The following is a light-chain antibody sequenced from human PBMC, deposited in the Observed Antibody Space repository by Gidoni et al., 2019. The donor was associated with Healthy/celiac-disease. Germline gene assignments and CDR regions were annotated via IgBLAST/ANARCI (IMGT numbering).Light chain of an antibody. CDR1: ALPKKY. Sequence: SYELTQPPTVSVSPGQTARIPCSGDALPKKYAYWYQQKSGQAPVLVIYEDSKRPSGIPARISGSSSGTQATLTISGAQVEDEADYYCYSTDSSGTHRVFGGGTKLTVL. J-gene: IGLJ2*01. V-gene: IGLV3-10*01. CDR2: EDS. CDR3: YSTDSSGTHRV.